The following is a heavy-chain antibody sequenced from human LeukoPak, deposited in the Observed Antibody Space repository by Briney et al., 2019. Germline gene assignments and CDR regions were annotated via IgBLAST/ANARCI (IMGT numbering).Heavy chain of an antibody. CDR1: GASISSSVYY. D-gene: IGHD3-22*01. CDR3: AREGGYYDSSGFAD. Sequence: SETLSLTCTVSGASISSSVYYWGWIRQPPGKGLEWIGSIYYSGSNYYNASLKSRVTISVDTSKNQFSLKLSSVTAADTAVYYCAREGGYYDSSGFADWGQGTLVTVSS. V-gene: IGHV4-39*02. CDR2: IYYSGSN. J-gene: IGHJ4*02.